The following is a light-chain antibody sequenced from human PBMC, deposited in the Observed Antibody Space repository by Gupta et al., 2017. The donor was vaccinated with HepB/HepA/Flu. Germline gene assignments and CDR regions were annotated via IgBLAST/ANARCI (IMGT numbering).Light chain of an antibody. CDR1: RSNIGAGYD. J-gene: IGLJ2*01. Sequence: QSVLTQPPSVSGAPGQNITISCTGRRSNIGAGYDVHWYQQLPGTAPKLLIYGKNNRPSGVPDRFSGSESGTSASLAITGLLAEDEAHYYCQSYDSSLSGLVFGGGTKLTV. CDR3: QSYDSSLSGLV. V-gene: IGLV1-40*01. CDR2: GKN.